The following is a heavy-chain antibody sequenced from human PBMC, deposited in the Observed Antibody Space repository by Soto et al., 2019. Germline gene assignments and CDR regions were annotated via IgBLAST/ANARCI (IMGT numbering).Heavy chain of an antibody. CDR1: GGTFSSYA. V-gene: IGHV1-69*06. Sequence: QVQLVQSGAEVKKPGSSVKVSCKASGGTFSSYAISWVRQAPGQGLEWMGGIIPIFGTANYAQKFQGRVTITADKSTSTAYMALSSLRSEDTAVYYCARVVDTAMVTGSWFDPWGQGTLVTVSS. CDR2: IIPIFGTA. J-gene: IGHJ5*02. CDR3: ARVVDTAMVTGSWFDP. D-gene: IGHD5-18*01.